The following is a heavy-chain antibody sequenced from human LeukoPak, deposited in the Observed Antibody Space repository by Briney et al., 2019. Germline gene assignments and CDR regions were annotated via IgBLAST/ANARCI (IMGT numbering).Heavy chain of an antibody. Sequence: GGSLRLSCAASGFSFGSYWMSWVRQAPGKGLEWVSGISGSGGSTYYADSVQGRFTISRDDSKNTLHLQMNSLRAEDTAIYYCAKGGPFSDTSEKYWQHWGQGTLVTVSS. CDR3: AKGGPFSDTSEKYWQH. D-gene: IGHD1-26*01. CDR2: ISGSGGST. CDR1: GFSFGSYW. V-gene: IGHV3-23*01. J-gene: IGHJ1*01.